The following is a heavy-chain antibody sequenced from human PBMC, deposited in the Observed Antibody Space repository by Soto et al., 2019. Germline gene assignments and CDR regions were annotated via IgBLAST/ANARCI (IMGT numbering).Heavy chain of an antibody. J-gene: IGHJ6*02. CDR3: ARVPITMAFYYYYYGMDV. CDR2: INSDGSST. V-gene: IGHV3-74*01. D-gene: IGHD3-10*01. CDR1: GFTFSSYW. Sequence: GGSLRLSCAASGFTFSSYWMHCVRQAPGKGLVWVSRINSDGSSTSYADSVKGRFTISRDNAKNTLYLQMNSLRAEDTAVYYCARVPITMAFYYYYYGMDVWGQGT.